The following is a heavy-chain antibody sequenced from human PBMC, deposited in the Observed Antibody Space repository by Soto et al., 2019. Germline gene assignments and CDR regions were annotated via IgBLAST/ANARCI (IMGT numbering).Heavy chain of an antibody. J-gene: IGHJ5*02. CDR3: ARVKDLYYDFWSGYRWFDP. V-gene: IGHV4-39*01. D-gene: IGHD3-3*01. CDR2: IYYSGST. CDR1: GGSISSSSYY. Sequence: SETLSLTCTVSGGSISSSSYYWGWIRQPPGKGLEWIGSIYYSGSTYYNPSLKSRVTISVDTSKNQFSLKLSSVTAADTAVYYCARVKDLYYDFWSGYRWFDPWGQGTLVTVSS.